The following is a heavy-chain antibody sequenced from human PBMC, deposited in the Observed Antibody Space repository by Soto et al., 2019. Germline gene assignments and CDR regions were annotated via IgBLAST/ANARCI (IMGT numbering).Heavy chain of an antibody. CDR2: INPNTGYT. D-gene: IGHD3-16*02. J-gene: IGHJ4*02. V-gene: IGHV1-8*01. CDR3: VRGRVMITFGVVIVIDY. Sequence: ASVKVSCKASGDTFTSYDINWVRQAAGQGLEWMGWINPNTGYTDYAQKFQDRVTMTGNTSITTAYMELSGLRSEDTAVYYCVRGRVMITFGVVIVIDYWGQGSPVTVSS. CDR1: GDTFTSYD.